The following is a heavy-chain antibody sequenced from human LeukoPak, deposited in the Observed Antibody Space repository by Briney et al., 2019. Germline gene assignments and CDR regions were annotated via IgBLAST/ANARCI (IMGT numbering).Heavy chain of an antibody. Sequence: ASVKVSCKASGGTFSSYAISWVRQAPGQGLEWMGGIIPIFGTANYAQKFQGRVTITADESTSTAYMELSSLRSEDTAVYYCARILLGDYGDYRFRYYFDYWGQGTLVTVSS. CDR2: IIPIFGTA. CDR3: ARILLGDYGDYRFRYYFDY. J-gene: IGHJ4*02. D-gene: IGHD4-17*01. V-gene: IGHV1-69*13. CDR1: GGTFSSYA.